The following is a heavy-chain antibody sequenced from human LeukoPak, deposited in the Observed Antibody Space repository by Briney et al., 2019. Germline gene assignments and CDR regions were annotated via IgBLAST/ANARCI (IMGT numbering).Heavy chain of an antibody. CDR3: AKDRVGAARPLGWFDP. Sequence: GGSLRLSXAASGFTFSSYGMHWVRQAPGKGLEWVAFIRYDGSNKYYADSVKGRFAISRDNSKNTLYLQMNSLRAEDTAVYYCAKDRVGAARPLGWFDPWGQGTLATVSS. J-gene: IGHJ5*02. V-gene: IGHV3-30*02. CDR2: IRYDGSNK. CDR1: GFTFSSYG. D-gene: IGHD6-6*01.